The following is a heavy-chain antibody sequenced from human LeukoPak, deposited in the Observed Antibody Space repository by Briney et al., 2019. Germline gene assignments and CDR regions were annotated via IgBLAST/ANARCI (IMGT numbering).Heavy chain of an antibody. V-gene: IGHV3-30-3*01. D-gene: IGHD2/OR15-2a*01. CDR2: ISYDGSNK. CDR3: ASSSSMASFDAFDI. Sequence: GGSLRLSCSASGFIFTPYAMHWVRQAPGKGLEWVAVISYDGSNKYYADSVKGRFTISRDNSKNTLYLQMNSLRAEDTAVYYCASSSSMASFDAFDIWGQGTMVTVSS. CDR1: GFIFTPYA. J-gene: IGHJ3*02.